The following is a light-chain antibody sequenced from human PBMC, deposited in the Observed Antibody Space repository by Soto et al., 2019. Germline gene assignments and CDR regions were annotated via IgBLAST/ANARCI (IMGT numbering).Light chain of an antibody. CDR1: KSVSSY. V-gene: IGKV3-11*01. Sequence: ESVLTHSASNLPLYPCERATLSCRASKSVSSYLAWYQQKPRQAHRFPIYDASNRAPGVAATFSGCGCGTDFFLPTSSLEPQDFSASYCQQRSNGPPLTFGEATKVDIK. CDR3: QQRSNGPPLT. J-gene: IGKJ4*01. CDR2: DAS.